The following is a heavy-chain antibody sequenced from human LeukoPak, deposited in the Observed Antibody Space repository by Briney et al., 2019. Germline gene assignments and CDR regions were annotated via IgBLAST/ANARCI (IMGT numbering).Heavy chain of an antibody. CDR1: GGTFSTYT. CDR2: IIPIFGTA. Sequence: SVNVSCKASGGTFSTYTIRWVRQAPGQGREWMGRIIPIFGTANYAHKFQGRGTITTDESTSTVYMELSSLRSEDTAVYYCASLLGGHGSYFAYWGQGTLVTVSS. V-gene: IGHV1-69*05. CDR3: ASLLGGHGSYFAY. J-gene: IGHJ4*02. D-gene: IGHD3-10*01.